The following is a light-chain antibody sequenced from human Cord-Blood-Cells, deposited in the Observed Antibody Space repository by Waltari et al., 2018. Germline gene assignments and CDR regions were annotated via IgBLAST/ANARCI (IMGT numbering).Light chain of an antibody. J-gene: IGLJ2*01. CDR2: QDS. Sequence: SYELTQPSSVSVSPGQTASITCSGDRLGDKYACWYQQKPGQSPVLVISQDSKRPSGIPERFSGSNSGNTATLTISGTQAMDEADYYCQAWDSSTAVFGGGTKLTVL. V-gene: IGLV3-1*01. CDR3: QAWDSSTAV. CDR1: RLGDKY.